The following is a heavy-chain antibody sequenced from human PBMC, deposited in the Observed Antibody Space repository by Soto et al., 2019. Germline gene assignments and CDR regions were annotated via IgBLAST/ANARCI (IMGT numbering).Heavy chain of an antibody. CDR3: ARVGGVAARTFDY. D-gene: IGHD6-13*01. J-gene: IGHJ4*02. V-gene: IGHV4-59*01. Sequence: SETMSLTCTVSGGSTSPFYGSWVRQPPGKGLEWIGYLYYSGNTNYNPSLKSRVTISVDASKNQVSLRLTSVTAADTAVYYCARVGGVAARTFDYGGKGTVVTVS. CDR1: GGSTSPFY. CDR2: LYYSGNT.